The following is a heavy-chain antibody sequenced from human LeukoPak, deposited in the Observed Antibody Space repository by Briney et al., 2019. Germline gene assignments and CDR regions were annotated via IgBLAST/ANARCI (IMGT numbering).Heavy chain of an antibody. D-gene: IGHD3-22*01. V-gene: IGHV1-2*02. J-gene: IGHJ4*02. Sequence: GASVKVSCKASGYTFTGYYMHWVRQAPGQGLEWMGWINPNSGGTNYAQKFQGRVTMTRDTSISTAYMELSSLRSEDTAVYYCARLNELYDSSDDYWGQGTLVTVSS. CDR1: GYTFTGYY. CDR2: INPNSGGT. CDR3: ARLNELYDSSDDY.